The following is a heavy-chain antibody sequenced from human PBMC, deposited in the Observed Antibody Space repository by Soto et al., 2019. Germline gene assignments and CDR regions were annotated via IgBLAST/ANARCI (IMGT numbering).Heavy chain of an antibody. CDR3: ATFNAPIVGATDNAFDI. J-gene: IGHJ3*02. D-gene: IGHD1-26*01. CDR2: INPNSGGT. Sequence: QVQLVQSGAEVKKPGASVKVSCKASGYTFTGYYMHWVRQAPGQGLEWMGWINPNSGGTNYAQKFQGRVTMTRDTSISTAYMELSRMRSDDTALYYCATFNAPIVGATDNAFDIWSQDTMFTVSS. V-gene: IGHV1-2*02. CDR1: GYTFTGYY.